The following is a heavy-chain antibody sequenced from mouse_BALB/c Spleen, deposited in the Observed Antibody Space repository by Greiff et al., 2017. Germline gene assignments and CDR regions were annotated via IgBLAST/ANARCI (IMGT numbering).Heavy chain of an antibody. V-gene: IGHV1-69*02. CDR2: IYPSDSYT. CDR1: GYTFTSYW. D-gene: IGHD2-1*01. CDR3: TVTLSFDY. Sequence: QVQLQQSGAELVRPGASVKLSCKASGYTFTSYWINWVKQRPGQGLEWIGNIYPSDSYTNYNQKFKDKATLTVDKSSSTAYMQLSSPTSEDSAVYYCTVTLSFDYWGQGTTLTVSS. J-gene: IGHJ2*01.